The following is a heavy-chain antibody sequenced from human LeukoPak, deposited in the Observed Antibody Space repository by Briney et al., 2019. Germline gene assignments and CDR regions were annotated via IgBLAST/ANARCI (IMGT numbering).Heavy chain of an antibody. Sequence: GGSLRLSCSASGFAFSSYWMSWVRQAPGRGLEWVANINQDGSEKYYVDSVKGRFTISRDNAKNSLYLQMNSLRAEDTAVYYCAKDMEQWLVFRPFDYWGQGTLVTVSS. CDR1: GFAFSSYW. J-gene: IGHJ4*02. D-gene: IGHD6-19*01. V-gene: IGHV3-7*05. CDR3: AKDMEQWLVFRPFDY. CDR2: INQDGSEK.